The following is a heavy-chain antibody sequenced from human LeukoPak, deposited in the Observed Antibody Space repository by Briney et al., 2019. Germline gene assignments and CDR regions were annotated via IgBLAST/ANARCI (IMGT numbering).Heavy chain of an antibody. Sequence: SETLSLTCTVSGGSISGTTYHWGWVRQPPGKGLEWIGSIYYSGNTYYNPSLKSRLTISVDMAKNQFSLKLSSVTAADTAVYYCARLINGSPGDYWGQGTLVTVSS. CDR1: GGSISGTTYH. CDR2: IYYSGNT. V-gene: IGHV4-39*01. CDR3: ARLINGSPGDY. J-gene: IGHJ4*02. D-gene: IGHD2-8*01.